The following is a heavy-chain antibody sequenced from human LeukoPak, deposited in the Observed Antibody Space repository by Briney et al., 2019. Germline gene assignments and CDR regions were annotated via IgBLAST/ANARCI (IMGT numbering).Heavy chain of an antibody. CDR2: INSDGSST. D-gene: IGHD2-15*01. Sequence: GGSLRLSCAASGFTFSSYWMHWVRQAPGKGLVWVSRINSDGSSTSYADSVKGRFTISRDNAKNTLYLQMNSLRAEDTAVYYCASEGYCSGGSCSMRDYWGQGTLVTVSS. CDR1: GFTFSSYW. V-gene: IGHV3-74*01. CDR3: ASEGYCSGGSCSMRDY. J-gene: IGHJ4*02.